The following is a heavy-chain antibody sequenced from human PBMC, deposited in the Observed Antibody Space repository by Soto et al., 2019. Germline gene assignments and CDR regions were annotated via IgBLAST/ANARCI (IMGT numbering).Heavy chain of an antibody. CDR3: AKGRVSTTVHSGMDV. D-gene: IGHD3-10*01. J-gene: IGHJ6*02. CDR2: ISGSGGST. V-gene: IGHV3-23*01. CDR1: GFTFSSYA. Sequence: PGGSLRLSCAASGFTFSSYAMSWVRQAPGKGLEWVSAISGSGGSTYYADSVKGRFAIIRDNSKNTVYLQMNSLRVEDTAVYYCAKGRVSTTVHSGMDVWGQGTTVTVSS.